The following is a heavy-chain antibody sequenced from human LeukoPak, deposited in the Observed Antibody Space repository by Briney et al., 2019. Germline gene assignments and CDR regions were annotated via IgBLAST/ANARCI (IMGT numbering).Heavy chain of an antibody. D-gene: IGHD3-9*01. CDR1: GSAFTSCG. V-gene: IGHV1-18*01. CDR2: FSAYNGNT. J-gene: IGHJ6*02. CDR3: ARRGLRYFGRNRYGMDV. Sequence: ASVKLSCKASGSAFTSCGISWVRQGLGQGLGWGVLFSAYNGNTNYAQKLQGRVTMTTDTSTSTAYMELRSLRSDDTAVYYCARRGLRYFGRNRYGMDVWGQGTMVTVSS.